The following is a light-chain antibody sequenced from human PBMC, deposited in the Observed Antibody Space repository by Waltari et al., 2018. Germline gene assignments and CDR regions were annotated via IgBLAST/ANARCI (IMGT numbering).Light chain of an antibody. V-gene: IGKV3-11*01. Sequence: EIVLTQSPATLSLSPGERPTLSCKASQSISHYLAWYQQKPGHTPRRLTFDASNRATGIPARFSGRGSGTDFTLTISSLEPEDFAVYYCQQRANSPITFGPGTTVDIK. CDR2: DAS. CDR3: QQRANSPIT. J-gene: IGKJ3*01. CDR1: QSISHY.